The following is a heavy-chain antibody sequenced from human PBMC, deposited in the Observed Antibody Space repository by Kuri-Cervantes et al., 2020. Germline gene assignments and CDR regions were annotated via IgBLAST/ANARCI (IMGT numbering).Heavy chain of an antibody. J-gene: IGHJ5*02. CDR2: IYTSGST. Sequence: SETLSLTCTVSGGSISSGDYYWSWIRQPAGKGLEWIGRIYTSGSTNYNPSLKSRVTISVDTSKNQFSLKLSSVTAADTAVYYCARHHWYSSGWYPNWFDPWGQGTLVTVSS. CDR3: ARHHWYSSGWYPNWFDP. V-gene: IGHV4-61*02. CDR1: GGSISSGDYY. D-gene: IGHD6-19*01.